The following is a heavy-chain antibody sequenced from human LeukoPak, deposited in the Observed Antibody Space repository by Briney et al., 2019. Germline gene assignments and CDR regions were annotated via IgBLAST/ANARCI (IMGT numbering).Heavy chain of an antibody. V-gene: IGHV4-4*09. J-gene: IGHJ5*02. D-gene: IGHD3-10*01. Sequence: SETLSLTCTVSCGSISSYYWSWIRQPPGKGLEWIGYIYTSGSNNYNPSLKSRVTISVDTSKNQFSLKLSSVTAADTAVYYCARRGIGWFDPWGQGTLVTVSS. CDR3: ARRGIGWFDP. CDR2: IYTSGSN. CDR1: CGSISSYY.